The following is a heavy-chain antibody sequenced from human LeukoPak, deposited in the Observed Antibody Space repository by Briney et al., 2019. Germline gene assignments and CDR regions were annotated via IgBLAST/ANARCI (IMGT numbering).Heavy chain of an antibody. CDR2: ISAYNGNT. CDR1: GYTFTSYG. V-gene: IGHV1-18*04. J-gene: IGHJ4*02. Sequence: ASVKGSCKASGYTFTSYGISWVRQAPGQGLEWMGWISAYNGNTNYAQKLQGRVTMTTDTSTSTAYMELRSLRSDDTAVYYCARDLNRYFDWLLHLDYWGQGTLVTVSS. CDR3: ARDLNRYFDWLLHLDY. D-gene: IGHD3-9*01.